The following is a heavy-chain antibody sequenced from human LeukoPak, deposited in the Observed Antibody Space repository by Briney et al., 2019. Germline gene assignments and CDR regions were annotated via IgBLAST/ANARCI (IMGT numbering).Heavy chain of an antibody. CDR2: IYYSGST. V-gene: IGHV4-39*01. D-gene: IGHD3-10*01. J-gene: IGHJ4*02. CDR1: GGSIGSNDYY. CDR3: AKFLVRGLIVDY. Sequence: PSETLSLTCTVYGGSIGSNDYYWGWIRQPPGRGLEWIGNIYYSGSTFYNPSLKSRVTISVDTSKNQFSLKHLSAPPCITDRYYCAKFLVRGLIVDYWGQGTLVTVSS.